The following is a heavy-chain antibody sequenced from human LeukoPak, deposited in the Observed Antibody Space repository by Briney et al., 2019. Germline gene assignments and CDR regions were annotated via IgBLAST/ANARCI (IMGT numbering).Heavy chain of an antibody. V-gene: IGHV1-69*13. CDR3: ARVTTVSPYYYGMDV. CDR1: GGTFSIYA. Sequence: GASVTVSCKASGGTFSIYAISWVRQAPGQGLEWMGGIIPIFGTANYAQKFQGRVTITADESTSTAYMELSSLRSEDTAVYYCARVTTVSPYYYGMDVWGQGTTVTVSS. CDR2: IIPIFGTA. J-gene: IGHJ6*02. D-gene: IGHD4-11*01.